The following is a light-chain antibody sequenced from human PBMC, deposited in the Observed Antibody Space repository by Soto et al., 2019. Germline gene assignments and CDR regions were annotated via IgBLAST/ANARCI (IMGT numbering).Light chain of an antibody. J-gene: IGLJ1*01. Sequence: QSVLTQPASVSGSPGQSITISCTGTSSDVGSYNLVSWYQQHPSKAPKIMIYEVSKRPSGVSNRFSGSKSGNTASLTISGLQAEDEADYYCCSYAGSSTYAFGTGTKVTVL. CDR2: EVS. CDR1: SSDVGSYNL. V-gene: IGLV2-23*02. CDR3: CSYAGSSTYA.